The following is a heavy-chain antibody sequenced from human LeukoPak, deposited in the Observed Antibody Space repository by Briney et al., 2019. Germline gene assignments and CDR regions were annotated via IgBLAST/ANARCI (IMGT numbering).Heavy chain of an antibody. J-gene: IGHJ4*02. V-gene: IGHV3-23*01. Sequence: GGSLRLSCAASGFTFGSYAMSWVRQAPGKGLEWVSAISGSGGSTYYADSVKGRFTISRDNSKNTLYLQMNSLRAEDTAVYYCAKVLKLRYFDWLLPSDYWGQGTPVTVSS. CDR1: GFTFGSYA. CDR3: AKVLKLRYFDWLLPSDY. D-gene: IGHD3-9*01. CDR2: ISGSGGST.